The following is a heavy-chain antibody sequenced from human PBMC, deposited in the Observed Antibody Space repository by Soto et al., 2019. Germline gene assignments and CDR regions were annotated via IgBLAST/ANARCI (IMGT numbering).Heavy chain of an antibody. CDR2: ISSSGSTI. D-gene: IGHD2-15*01. J-gene: IGHJ6*02. CDR3: ARDSDYSYDYGMDV. CDR1: GFTFSIYE. Sequence: GGSLTLSSAASGFTFSIYEINWVRQAQGKGLEWVSYISSSGSTIYYADSVKGRFTISRDNAKNPLYLQMNSLRAEDTAVFYCARDSDYSYDYGMDVWGQGTAVAVYS. V-gene: IGHV3-48*03.